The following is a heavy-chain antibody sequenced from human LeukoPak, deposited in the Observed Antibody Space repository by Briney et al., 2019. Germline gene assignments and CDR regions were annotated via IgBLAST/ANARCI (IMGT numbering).Heavy chain of an antibody. CDR2: ISYDGTNN. D-gene: IGHD1-26*01. J-gene: IGHJ4*02. CDR1: GFTFSSYG. CDR3: AKSTDSYSGSYLDY. V-gene: IGHV3-30*18. Sequence: PGGSLRLSCAASGFTFSSYGMHWVRQAPGKGLEWVAVISYDGTNNYYADSVKGRFAISGDNSKNTLYLQMNSLRAEDTAVYYCAKSTDSYSGSYLDYWGQGTLVTVSS.